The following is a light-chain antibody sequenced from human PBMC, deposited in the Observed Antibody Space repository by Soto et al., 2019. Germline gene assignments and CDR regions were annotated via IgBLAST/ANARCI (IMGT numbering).Light chain of an antibody. CDR1: TSNIGSNV. CDR3: QSYDSSRSGTV. CDR2: TNN. V-gene: IGLV1-44*01. Sequence: QPVLTQPPSASGTPGQRVTIFCSGSTSNIGSNVVNWFQQLPGTAPKLLIYTNNLRPSGVPDRFSGSRSGTSASLAITGLQSDDESDYYCQSYDSSRSGTVFGTGTKVTVL. J-gene: IGLJ1*01.